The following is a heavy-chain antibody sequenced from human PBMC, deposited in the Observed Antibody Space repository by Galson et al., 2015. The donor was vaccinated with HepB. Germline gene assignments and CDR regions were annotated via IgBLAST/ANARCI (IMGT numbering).Heavy chain of an antibody. D-gene: IGHD1-26*01. CDR3: ASLVGATPGYY. CDR2: IYYSGST. V-gene: IGHV4-39*01. Sequence: SETLSLTCTVSGGSISSGSYYWGWIRQPPGKGLEWIGRIYYSGSTYYNPSLKSRVTISVDTSKNQFSLKLSSVTAADTAVYYCASLVGATPGYYWGQGTLVTVSS. CDR1: GGSISSGSYY. J-gene: IGHJ4*02.